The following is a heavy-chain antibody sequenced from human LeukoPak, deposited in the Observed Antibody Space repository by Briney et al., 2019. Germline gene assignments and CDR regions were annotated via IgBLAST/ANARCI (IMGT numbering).Heavy chain of an antibody. J-gene: IGHJ4*02. CDR3: AKDLKRITMIVVVITIGPFDY. D-gene: IGHD3-22*01. CDR2: ISYDGSNK. V-gene: IGHV3-30*18. Sequence: GGSLRLSCAASGFTFSSYGMHWVRQAPGKGLEWVAVISYDGSNKYYADSVKGRFTISRDNSKNTLYLQMNSLRAEDTAVYYCAKDLKRITMIVVVITIGPFDYWGQGTLVTVSS. CDR1: GFTFSSYG.